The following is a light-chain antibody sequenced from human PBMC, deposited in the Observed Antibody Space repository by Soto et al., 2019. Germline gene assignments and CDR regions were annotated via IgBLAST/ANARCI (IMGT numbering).Light chain of an antibody. CDR2: DVS. J-gene: IGLJ1*01. V-gene: IGLV2-14*01. CDR3: GTWDSSLTTFV. Sequence: QSALTQPASVSGSPGQSITISCTGTSSDVGGYNYVSWYQQHPGTAPKLLIYDVSNRPSGVPDRFSGSKSGTSATLGITGLQTGDEADYYCGTWDSSLTTFVFGTGTKVTVL. CDR1: SSDVGGYNY.